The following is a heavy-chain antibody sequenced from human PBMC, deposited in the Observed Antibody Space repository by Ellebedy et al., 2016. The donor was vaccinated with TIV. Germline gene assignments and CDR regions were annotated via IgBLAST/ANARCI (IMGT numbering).Heavy chain of an antibody. CDR3: ARDRASGTYPNWFDP. Sequence: ETLSLTCAGSGFSFSNYAMHWVRQAPGEGLEWVSGLSGSGGTTHYADSVKGRFTISSDNSKNILYLQMTGLRAADTATYFCARDRASGTYPNWFDPWGRGTLVSVSS. V-gene: IGHV3-23*01. J-gene: IGHJ5*02. CDR1: GFSFSNYA. CDR2: LSGSGGTT. D-gene: IGHD1-26*01.